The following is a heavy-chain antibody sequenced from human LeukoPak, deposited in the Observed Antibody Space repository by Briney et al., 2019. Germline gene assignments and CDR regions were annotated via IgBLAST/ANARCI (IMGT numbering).Heavy chain of an antibody. CDR2: IKKDGSQT. V-gene: IGHV3-7*03. CDR3: ARVGWEILNLHFDS. CDR1: GFTFSNKW. D-gene: IGHD1-14*01. Sequence: GGSLRLSCVGSGFTFSNKWMTWVRQAPGKGPEWVATIKKDGSQTYYVDSVKGRFTISRDNAQNSLYLQMNGLRVEDTAIYSCARVGWEILNLHFDSRGQGTLVTVSS. J-gene: IGHJ5*01.